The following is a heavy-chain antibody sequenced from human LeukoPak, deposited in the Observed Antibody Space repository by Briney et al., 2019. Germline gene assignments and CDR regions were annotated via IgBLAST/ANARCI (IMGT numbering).Heavy chain of an antibody. Sequence: GGSLRLSCAASGFTFTTHGFHWVRQAPGKGLEWVALIYSDGSRTYYADSVKGRFTVSRDDSKNTLFLQMDSLRPDDTAVYYCARDNARGRLAVGGQGTTVTVSS. V-gene: IGHV3-33*01. CDR2: IYSDGSRT. CDR1: GFTFTTHG. D-gene: IGHD3-10*01. CDR3: ARDNARGRLAV. J-gene: IGHJ6*02.